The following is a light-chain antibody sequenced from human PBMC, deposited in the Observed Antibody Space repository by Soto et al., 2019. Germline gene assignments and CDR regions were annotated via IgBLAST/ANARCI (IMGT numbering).Light chain of an antibody. J-gene: IGLJ2*01. V-gene: IGLV2-23*01. CDR3: CSYAGRGV. CDR2: EGS. CDR1: SSDVGSYNL. Sequence: QSALTQPASVSGSPGQSITISCTGTSSDVGSYNLVSWYQQHPGKAPKLMIYEGSKRPSGVSNRFSGSKSGNTASLTISGLQAEDEADYYCCSYAGRGVFGGGTKL.